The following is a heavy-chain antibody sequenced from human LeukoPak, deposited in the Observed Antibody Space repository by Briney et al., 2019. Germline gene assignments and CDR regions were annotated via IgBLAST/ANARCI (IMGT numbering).Heavy chain of an antibody. CDR2: ISAYNGNT. Sequence: GASVKVSCKASGYTFTSYGISWVRQAPGQGLEWMGWISAYNGNTNYAQKLQGRATMTTDTSTSTGYMELRSLRSGDTAVYYCARVSSSSWEDYYYGMDVWGQGTTVTVSS. V-gene: IGHV1-18*01. D-gene: IGHD6-6*01. J-gene: IGHJ6*02. CDR1: GYTFTSYG. CDR3: ARVSSSSWEDYYYGMDV.